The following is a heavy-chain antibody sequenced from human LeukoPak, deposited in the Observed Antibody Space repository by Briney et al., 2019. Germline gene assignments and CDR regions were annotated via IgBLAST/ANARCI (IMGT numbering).Heavy chain of an antibody. CDR1: RFIFRNYA. D-gene: IGHD3-10*01. V-gene: IGHV3-30*04. CDR2: ISSDGSKR. Sequence: GGSLRLSCAASRFIFRNYAMHWIRQAPGKGLEWVAIISSDGSKRYYADSVKGRLTISRDTSKNTLYLQMNSLRADDTAVYYCARVPYGSGSAWFDPWGQGTLVTVSS. J-gene: IGHJ5*02. CDR3: ARVPYGSGSAWFDP.